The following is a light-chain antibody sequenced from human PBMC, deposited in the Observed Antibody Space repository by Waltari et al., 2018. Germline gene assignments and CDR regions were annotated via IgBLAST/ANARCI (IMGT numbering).Light chain of an antibody. CDR2: GAS. Sequence: ETVMTQSPATLSVSPGVRVTLSCRASQRISPNLAWYQPKPGQAPSHLIDGASPRTNGSPARFSGSGSETEFTLTSSSLQSEDFAVYFCQQYSNWPPITFGQGTRLEIK. J-gene: IGKJ5*01. CDR1: QRISPN. V-gene: IGKV3-15*01. CDR3: QQYSNWPPIT.